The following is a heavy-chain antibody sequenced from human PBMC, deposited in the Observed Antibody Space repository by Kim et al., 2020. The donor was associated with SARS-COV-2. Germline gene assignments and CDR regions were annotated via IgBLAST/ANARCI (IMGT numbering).Heavy chain of an antibody. J-gene: IGHJ4*01. Sequence: ASVKVSCKASGYTFSNHDIVWVRQATGQGLEWMGWMNPNSGDTIYAQKFQGRVAMTRNTSITTAYMEVSSLRSEDMAEYFCARGSGGLLWFGELFFDSWG. CDR1: GYTFSNHD. V-gene: IGHV1-8*01. CDR3: ARGSGGLLWFGELFFDS. CDR2: MNPNSGDT. D-gene: IGHD3-10*01.